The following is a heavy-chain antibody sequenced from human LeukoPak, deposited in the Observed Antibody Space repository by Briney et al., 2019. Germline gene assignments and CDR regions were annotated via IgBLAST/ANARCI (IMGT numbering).Heavy chain of an antibody. CDR2: ISPNTGGT. V-gene: IGHV1-2*02. CDR3: ARPVLRLSGAFEF. D-gene: IGHD3-16*01. CDR1: GYTFTDYN. Sequence: ASVNVSCKASGYTFTDYNIHWVRQAPGQGLEWMGWISPNTGGTKYAQEFQGRVTVTRDTSISTAYMELSRLRSDDTAMYYCARPVLRLSGAFEFWGQGTPVIVSS. J-gene: IGHJ4*02.